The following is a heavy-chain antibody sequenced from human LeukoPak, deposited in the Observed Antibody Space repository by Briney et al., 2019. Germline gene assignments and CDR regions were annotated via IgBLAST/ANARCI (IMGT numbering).Heavy chain of an antibody. Sequence: PGGSLRLSCAASGFTFSSYAMHWVRQAPGKGLEWVAVISYDGSNKYYADSVKGRFTISRDNSKNTLYLQMNSLRAEDTAVYYCARDLPTSTGYPSNAFDIWGQGTMVTVSS. V-gene: IGHV3-30-3*01. CDR2: ISYDGSNK. CDR1: GFTFSSYA. J-gene: IGHJ3*02. CDR3: ARDLPTSTGYPSNAFDI. D-gene: IGHD3-9*01.